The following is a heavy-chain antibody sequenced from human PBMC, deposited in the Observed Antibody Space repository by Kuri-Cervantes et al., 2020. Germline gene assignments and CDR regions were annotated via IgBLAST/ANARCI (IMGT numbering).Heavy chain of an antibody. D-gene: IGHD3-22*01. CDR1: GFTFSSYG. CDR2: ISTGGSAT. V-gene: IGHV3-23*01. J-gene: IGHJ2*01. Sequence: GGSLRLSCEGSGFTFSSYGMTWVRQAPGKGLEWVSSISTGGSATYYADSVKGRFTISRDNSKNTLYLQMNSLRAEDTAVYYCAKTYDSSGYPYWYFDLWGRGTLVTVSS. CDR3: AKTYDSSGYPYWYFDL.